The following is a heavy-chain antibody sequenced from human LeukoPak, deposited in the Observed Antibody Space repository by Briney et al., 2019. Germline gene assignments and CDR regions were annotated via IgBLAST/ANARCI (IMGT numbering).Heavy chain of an antibody. V-gene: IGHV3-30-3*01. CDR3: ARDGLPMITFGGVIVYWFDP. CDR1: GFTFSSYA. J-gene: IGHJ5*02. D-gene: IGHD3-16*02. Sequence: TGGSLRLSCAASGFTFSSYAMHWVRQAPGMGLEWVAVISYDGSNKYYADPVKGRFTISRDNSKNTLYLQMNSLRAEDTAVYYCARDGLPMITFGGVIVYWFDPWGQGTLVTVSS. CDR2: ISYDGSNK.